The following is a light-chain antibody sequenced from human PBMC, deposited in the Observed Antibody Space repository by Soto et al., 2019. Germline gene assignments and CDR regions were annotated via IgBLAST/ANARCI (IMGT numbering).Light chain of an antibody. Sequence: TQSPATLSASVVDVVTITCRASQSVSSYLAWYQQKPGQAPRLLIFDASNRATGIPARFSGSGSGTDFTLTISSLETEDFAVYYCQQSSDWHTFGQGTRLEIK. CDR3: QQSSDWHT. CDR2: DAS. J-gene: IGKJ5*01. CDR1: QSVSSY. V-gene: IGKV3-11*01.